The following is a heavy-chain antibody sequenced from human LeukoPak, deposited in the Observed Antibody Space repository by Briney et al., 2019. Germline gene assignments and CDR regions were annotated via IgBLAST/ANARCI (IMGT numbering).Heavy chain of an antibody. D-gene: IGHD2-15*01. CDR2: ISSNSSYI. Sequence: GGSLRLSCVASGFTFRTYSMNWVRQAPGKGLEWVSSISSNSSYIYYAPSLKGRFTISRDNARNSVFLQMNNLRVDDTSVYYCASPRHCSGGTCYGWAYWGQGTLVTVSS. J-gene: IGHJ4*02. CDR1: GFTFRTYS. V-gene: IGHV3-21*01. CDR3: ASPRHCSGGTCYGWAY.